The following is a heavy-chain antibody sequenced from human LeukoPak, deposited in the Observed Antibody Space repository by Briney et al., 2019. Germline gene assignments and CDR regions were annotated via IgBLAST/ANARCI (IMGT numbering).Heavy chain of an antibody. J-gene: IGHJ4*02. D-gene: IGHD5-18*01. CDR1: GGTFSSYA. CDR2: IIPIFGTA. CDR3: ARDGGYSYGLYFDY. V-gene: IGHV1-69*05. Sequence: SVKVSCKASGGTFSSYAISWVRQAPGQGLEWMGRIIPIFGTANYAQKFQGRVTITTDESTSTAYMELSSLRSEDTAVYYCARDGGYSYGLYFDYWGQGSLVTVST.